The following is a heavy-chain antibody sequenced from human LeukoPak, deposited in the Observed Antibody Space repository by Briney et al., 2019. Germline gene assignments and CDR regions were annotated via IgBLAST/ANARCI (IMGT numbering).Heavy chain of an antibody. CDR2: ISGSGGST. CDR3: ARDASPAAIPSSFDD. CDR1: GFTFTSYA. D-gene: IGHD2-2*02. Sequence: GGSLRLSCAASGFTFTSYAMSCVRQAPGKGREWVSAISGSGGSTYYADSVKGRFTISRNNSKNTLYLQMNSLRAEDTAVYYCARDASPAAIPSSFDDWGQGTLVTVSS. V-gene: IGHV3-23*01. J-gene: IGHJ4*02.